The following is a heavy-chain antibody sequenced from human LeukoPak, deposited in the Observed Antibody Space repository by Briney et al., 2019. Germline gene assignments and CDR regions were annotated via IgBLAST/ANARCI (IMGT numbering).Heavy chain of an antibody. CDR3: ASRGRAFDI. Sequence: GGSLRLSCAASVFTFSSYAMSWVRQAPGKGLEWVSAISGSGGSTYYADSVKGRCTIFRDNSKNTLYLQMNSLRAEDTAVYYCASRGRAFDIWGQGTMVTVSS. D-gene: IGHD3-10*01. J-gene: IGHJ3*02. V-gene: IGHV3-23*01. CDR2: ISGSGGST. CDR1: VFTFSSYA.